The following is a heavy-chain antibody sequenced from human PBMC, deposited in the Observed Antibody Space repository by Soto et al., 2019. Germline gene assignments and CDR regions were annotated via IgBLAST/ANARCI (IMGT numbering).Heavy chain of an antibody. Sequence: PSETLSLTCTVSGGSISSSIYYWGWIRQPPGKGLEWIGSIYYSGSTYYNPSLKSQDTISVDTSKNQFSLKLSSVTAADTVVYYCARPRYGDQRDLNMDVWGKGTTVTVSS. V-gene: IGHV4-39*01. CDR1: GGSISSSIYY. J-gene: IGHJ6*03. D-gene: IGHD4-17*01. CDR2: IYYSGST. CDR3: ARPRYGDQRDLNMDV.